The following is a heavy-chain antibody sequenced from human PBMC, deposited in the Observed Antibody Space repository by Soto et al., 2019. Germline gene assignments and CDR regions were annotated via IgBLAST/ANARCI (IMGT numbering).Heavy chain of an antibody. D-gene: IGHD6-19*01. CDR1: GDSVSSNSAA. CDR3: ERDRGPPGSSGKRGDKASPPSKRAV. V-gene: IGHV6-1*01. J-gene: IGHJ6*04. CDR2: TYYRSKWYN. Sequence: PSQTLSLTCAISGDSVSSNSAAWNWIRQSPSRGLEWLGRTYYRSKWYNDYAVSVKSRITINPDTSKNQFSLQLNSVTPEDTAVFSGERDRGPPGSSGKRGDKASPPSKRAVGAKGTAVPVSS.